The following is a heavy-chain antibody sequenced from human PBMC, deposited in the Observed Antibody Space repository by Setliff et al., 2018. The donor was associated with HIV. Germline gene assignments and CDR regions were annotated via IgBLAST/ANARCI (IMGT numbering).Heavy chain of an antibody. CDR2: ISGSSSHR. J-gene: IGHJ3*02. V-gene: IGHV3-11*06. D-gene: IGHD3-22*01. CDR3: ARVYYYDSSGYHDAFDI. CDR1: GFTFSDYY. Sequence: GGSLRLSCAASGFTFSDYYMSWIRQAPGKGLEWASSISGSSSHRYYADSVKGRFTISRDNAKNSLYLQMNSLRAEDTAVYYCARVYYYDSSGYHDAFDIWGQGTMVTVSS.